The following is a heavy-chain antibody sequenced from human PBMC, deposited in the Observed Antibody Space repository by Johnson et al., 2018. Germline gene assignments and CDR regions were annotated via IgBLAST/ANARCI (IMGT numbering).Heavy chain of an antibody. Sequence: QVQLVEAGGGLVEPGGSLRLSCAASGFTFSDYYMSWIRQAPGKGLEWVSYISSSGSTIYQADSLKGRFTISRGNAEPSLYLHMNSLRAEDTAVYYCARTLYYEIRGAFDIWGQGTMVTVSS. CDR1: GFTFSDYY. J-gene: IGHJ3*02. V-gene: IGHV3-11*04. CDR2: ISSSGSTI. CDR3: ARTLYYEIRGAFDI. D-gene: IGHD3-9*01.